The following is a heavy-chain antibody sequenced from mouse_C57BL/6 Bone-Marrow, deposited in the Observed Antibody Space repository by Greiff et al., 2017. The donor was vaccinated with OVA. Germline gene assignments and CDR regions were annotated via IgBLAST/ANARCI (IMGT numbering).Heavy chain of an antibody. J-gene: IGHJ3*01. CDR1: GYTFTSYW. Sequence: QVQLKQSGAELVMPGASVKLSCKASGYTFTSYWMHWVKQRPGQGLEWIGEIDPSDSYTNYNQKFKGKSTLTVDKSSSTAYMQLSSLTSEDSAVYYCARWYPFAYWGQGTLVTVSA. CDR3: ARWYPFAY. CDR2: IDPSDSYT. D-gene: IGHD1-1*02. V-gene: IGHV1-69*01.